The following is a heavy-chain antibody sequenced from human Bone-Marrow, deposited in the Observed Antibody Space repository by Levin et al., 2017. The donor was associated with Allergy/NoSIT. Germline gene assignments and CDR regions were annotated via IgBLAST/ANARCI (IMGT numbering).Heavy chain of an antibody. CDR1: GYSFSTYW. CDR2: IDPGDSDT. V-gene: IGHV5-51*01. Sequence: HGESLKISCQGSGYSFSTYWVAWVRQVPGKGLEWMGIIDPGDSDTRYSPSFQGQVTISVDKSINTAYLQWSSLTASDTGIYYCARRDLDKIFGMDVWGQGTTVTVSS. J-gene: IGHJ6*02. D-gene: IGHD3/OR15-3a*01. CDR3: ARRDLDKIFGMDV.